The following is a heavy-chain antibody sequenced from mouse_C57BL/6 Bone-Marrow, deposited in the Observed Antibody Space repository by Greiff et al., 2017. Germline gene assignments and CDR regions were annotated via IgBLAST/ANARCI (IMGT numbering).Heavy chain of an antibody. CDR2: IYIGNGYT. Sequence: EVQGVESGAELVRPGSSVKMSCKTSGYTFTSYGINWVKQRPGQGLEWIGYIYIGNGYTEYNEKFKGKATLTSDTSSSTAYMQLSSLTSEDSAIYFCARGENYGSSPAWFAYWGQGTLVTVSA. CDR3: ARGENYGSSPAWFAY. CDR1: GYTFTSYG. D-gene: IGHD1-1*01. V-gene: IGHV1-58*01. J-gene: IGHJ3*01.